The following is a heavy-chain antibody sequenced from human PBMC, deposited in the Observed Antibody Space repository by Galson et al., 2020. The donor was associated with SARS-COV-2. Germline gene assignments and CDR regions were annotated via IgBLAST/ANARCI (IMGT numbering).Heavy chain of an antibody. V-gene: IGHV1-2*06. CDR3: GSNAMVRGVMDWVDP. CDR1: GYTFTGYS. D-gene: IGHD3-10*01. Sequence: ASVKVSCKASGYTFTGYSMHWVRQAPGQGLEWMGRINPKSGGTNYAQKFQGRVTMTRDTSSSTAYMELSRLRADDTAVYYCGSNAMVRGVMDWVDPWGQGTLVTFAS. J-gene: IGHJ5*02. CDR2: INPKSGGT.